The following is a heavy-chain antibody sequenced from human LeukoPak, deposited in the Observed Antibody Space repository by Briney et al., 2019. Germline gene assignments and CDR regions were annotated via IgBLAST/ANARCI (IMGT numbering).Heavy chain of an antibody. J-gene: IGHJ4*02. D-gene: IGHD4-17*01. CDR1: GYTFTSYG. CDR2: IIPILGIA. CDR3: ARDPGYGDAPSSVHFDY. Sequence: ASVKVSCKASGYTFTSYGISWVRQAPGQGLEWMGRIIPILGIANYAQKFQGRVTITADKSTSTAYMELSSLRSEDTAVYYCARDPGYGDAPSSVHFDYWGQGTLVTVSS. V-gene: IGHV1-69*04.